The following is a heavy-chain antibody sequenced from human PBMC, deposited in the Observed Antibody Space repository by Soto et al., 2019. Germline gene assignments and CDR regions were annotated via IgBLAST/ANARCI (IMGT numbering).Heavy chain of an antibody. CDR2: ISGSGGST. CDR3: AKHAYGSGSYYRPPVYWFDP. J-gene: IGHJ5*02. Sequence: GGSLRLSCAASGFTFSSYAMSWVRQAPGKGLEWVSAISGSGGSTYYADSVKGRFTISRDNSKNTLYLQMNSLRAEDTAVYYCAKHAYGSGSYYRPPVYWFDPWGQGTLVTVSS. D-gene: IGHD3-10*01. CDR1: GFTFSSYA. V-gene: IGHV3-23*01.